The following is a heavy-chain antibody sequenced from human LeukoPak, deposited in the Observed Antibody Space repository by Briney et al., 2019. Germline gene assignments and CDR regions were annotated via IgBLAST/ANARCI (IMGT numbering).Heavy chain of an antibody. CDR2: IIPILGIT. D-gene: IGHD6-13*01. Sequence: SVKVSCKASGGTFSSYAISWVRQPPGQGLEWMGRIIPILGITNYAQKFQGRVTITADKSTSTAYMELSSVRSEDTAGYYCARALAAAGTSCVQHWGQGTLVTVSS. V-gene: IGHV1-69*04. CDR1: GGTFSSYA. CDR3: ARALAAAGTSCVQH. J-gene: IGHJ1*01.